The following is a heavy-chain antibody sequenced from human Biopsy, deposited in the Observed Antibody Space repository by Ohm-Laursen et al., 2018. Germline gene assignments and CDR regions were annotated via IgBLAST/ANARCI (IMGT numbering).Heavy chain of an antibody. V-gene: IGHV2-70*11. CDR1: GFSLSARGMC. J-gene: IGHJ6*02. CDR3: ARTPILIVSAGLVYRHRRHLQGMDV. D-gene: IGHD6-13*01. CDR2: VDWDDYK. Sequence: TQTPTLTCSFSGFSLSARGMCVRWIRQAPGKALEWLARVDWDDYKDYSASLQTKLSISKDTSNDQVVLTVNNVDPADTATYYCARTPILIVSAGLVYRHRRHLQGMDVWGQGIAVTVS.